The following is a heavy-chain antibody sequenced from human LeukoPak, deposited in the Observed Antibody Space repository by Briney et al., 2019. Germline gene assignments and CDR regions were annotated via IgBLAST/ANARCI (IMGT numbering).Heavy chain of an antibody. CDR1: GFTFSSYA. V-gene: IGHV3-64*01. CDR3: ARGRRLQQIDY. CDR2: ISSNGGST. J-gene: IGHJ4*02. D-gene: IGHD6-25*01. Sequence: PGGSLRPSCAASGFTFSSYAMHWVRQAPGKGLEYVSAISSNGGSTYYANSVKGRFTISRDNSKNTLYLQMGSLRAEDMAVYYCARGRRLQQIDYWGQGTLVTVSS.